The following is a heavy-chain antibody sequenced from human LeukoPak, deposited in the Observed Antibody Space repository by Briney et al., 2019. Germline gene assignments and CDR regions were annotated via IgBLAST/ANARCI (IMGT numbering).Heavy chain of an antibody. J-gene: IGHJ3*02. D-gene: IGHD3-10*01. CDR3: AREAGWFDDAFDI. V-gene: IGHV3-21*01. Sequence: PGGSLRLSCAASGFTFSSYEMNWVRQAPGKGPEWVSSISSSSSYIYYADSMKGRFTISGDNAKNSLYLQMNSLRAEDTAVYYCAREAGWFDDAFDIWGQGTMVTVSS. CDR1: GFTFSSYE. CDR2: ISSSSSYI.